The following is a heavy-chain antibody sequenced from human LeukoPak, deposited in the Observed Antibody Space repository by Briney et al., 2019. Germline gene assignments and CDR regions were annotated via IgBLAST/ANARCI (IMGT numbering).Heavy chain of an antibody. CDR1: GGSISSYY. Sequence: PSETLSLTCTVSGGSISSYYWSWIRQPPGKGLEWIGYIYYSGSTNYNPSLKSRVTISVDTSKNQFSLNLNSVTAADTAVYYCSKSNGYGLVDIWGQGTMVTVSS. CDR3: SKSNGYGLVDI. J-gene: IGHJ3*02. D-gene: IGHD3-10*01. V-gene: IGHV4-59*01. CDR2: IYYSGST.